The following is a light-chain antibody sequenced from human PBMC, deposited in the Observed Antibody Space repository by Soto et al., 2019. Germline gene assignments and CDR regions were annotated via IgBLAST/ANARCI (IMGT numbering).Light chain of an antibody. CDR3: QQSYSTPQT. CDR2: AAS. J-gene: IGKJ1*01. Sequence: DIQMTQSPSSLSASVGDRVTTTCRASQSISSYLHWYQQKPGKAPKLLIYAASSLQSGVPSRFSGSGSGTDFTLTISSLQPEDFATYYCQQSYSTPQTFGQGTKVDIK. CDR1: QSISSY. V-gene: IGKV1-39*01.